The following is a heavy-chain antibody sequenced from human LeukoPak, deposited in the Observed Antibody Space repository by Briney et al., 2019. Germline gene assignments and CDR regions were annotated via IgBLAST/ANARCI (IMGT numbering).Heavy chain of an antibody. J-gene: IGHJ4*02. CDR1: GHTFSSYD. V-gene: IGHV1-8*01. CDR2: MNPKSGYT. D-gene: IGHD4-17*01. CDR3: ARTDGDLDY. Sequence: ASVKVSCKASGHTFSSYDINWVRQATGQGLEWMGWMNPKSGYTGFAQKFQGRVTMTRTTSITTAYMELSSLRSEDTAVYYCARTDGDLDYWGQGTLVTVSS.